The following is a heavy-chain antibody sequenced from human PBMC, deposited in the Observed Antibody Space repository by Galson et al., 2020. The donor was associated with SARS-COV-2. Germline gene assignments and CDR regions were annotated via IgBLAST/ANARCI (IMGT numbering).Heavy chain of an antibody. CDR1: GFTFSDYY. Sequence: GGSLRLSCAASGFTFSDYYMNWIRQAPGKGLEWVSYISDSTIYTNYADSVKGRFTISRDNAKNSLYLQMNSLSAEDTAGYYCARDQLPLDSSSTGFGMDGWGQGTTVIVSS. J-gene: IGHJ6*02. D-gene: IGHD3-22*01. CDR2: ISDSTIYT. V-gene: IGHV3-11*06. CDR3: ARDQLPLDSSSTGFGMDG.